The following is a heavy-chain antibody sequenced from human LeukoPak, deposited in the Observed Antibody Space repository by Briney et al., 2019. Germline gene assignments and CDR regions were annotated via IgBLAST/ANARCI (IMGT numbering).Heavy chain of an antibody. J-gene: IGHJ4*02. Sequence: GGTLRLSCAASGFTYSSYGMSWVRQAPGKGLEWVSAISGSGDSTYYADSVKGRFTISRDNSKNTLYMQMNSLRAEDTAVYYCARARWELLGVDYWGQGTLVTGSS. CDR2: ISGSGDST. CDR1: GFTYSSYG. V-gene: IGHV3-23*01. D-gene: IGHD1-26*01. CDR3: ARARWELLGVDY.